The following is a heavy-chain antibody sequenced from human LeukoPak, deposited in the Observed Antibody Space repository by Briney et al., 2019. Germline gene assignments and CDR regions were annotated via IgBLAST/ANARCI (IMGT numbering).Heavy chain of an antibody. CDR2: ISWNSGSI. J-gene: IGHJ4*02. CDR1: GFTFDDYA. Sequence: GGSLRLSCAASGFTFDDYAMHWVRQAPGKGLEWVSGISWNSGSIGYADSVKGRFTISRDNAKNSLYLQMNSLRAEDTAVYYCARALNYYYDSSGYPYYFDYWGQGTLVTVSS. D-gene: IGHD3-22*01. V-gene: IGHV3-9*01. CDR3: ARALNYYYDSSGYPYYFDY.